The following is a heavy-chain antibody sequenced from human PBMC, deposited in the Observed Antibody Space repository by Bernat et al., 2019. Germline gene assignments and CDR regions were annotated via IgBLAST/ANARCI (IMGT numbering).Heavy chain of an antibody. CDR2: IYSDGST. Sequence: EVQLVESGGNLVQPGGSLRLSCAASGFTVSSNYMSWVRQAPGKGLEWVSTIYSDGSTYYADSVKGRFVSSRDNSKNTLYLQMNSLRAEDTAVYYCARDLYSSNLDYFYGLEVWGQGTTVTVSS. V-gene: IGHV3-66*01. CDR1: GFTVSSNY. D-gene: IGHD6-13*01. CDR3: ARDLYSSNLDYFYGLEV. J-gene: IGHJ6*02.